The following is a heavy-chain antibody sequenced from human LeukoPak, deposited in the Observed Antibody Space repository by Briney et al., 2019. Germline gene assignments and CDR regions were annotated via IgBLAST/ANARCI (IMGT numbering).Heavy chain of an antibody. CDR3: ARGRGYSYGYPL. Sequence: SVKVSCKASGGTFSSYAISWVRQAPGQGLEWMGRIIPILGIANYAQKFQGRVTITADKSTSTAYMELSSLRSEDTAVYYCARGRGYSYGYPLWGQGTMVTVSS. J-gene: IGHJ3*01. D-gene: IGHD5-18*01. CDR2: IIPILGIA. V-gene: IGHV1-69*04. CDR1: GGTFSSYA.